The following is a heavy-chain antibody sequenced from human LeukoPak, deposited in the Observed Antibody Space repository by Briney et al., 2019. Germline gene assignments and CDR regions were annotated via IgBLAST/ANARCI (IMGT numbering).Heavy chain of an antibody. CDR2: INPNSGGT. D-gene: IGHD6-19*01. CDR1: RYTFTGYY. CDR3: ARGTSSIAVVFY. V-gene: IGHV1-2*02. Sequence: ASVTVSCKASRYTFTGYYMHWVRQAPGQGLEWMGWINPNSGGTNYAQKFQGRVTMTRDTSISTAYMELSRLRSDDTAVYYCARGTSSIAVVFYWGQGTLVTVSS. J-gene: IGHJ4*02.